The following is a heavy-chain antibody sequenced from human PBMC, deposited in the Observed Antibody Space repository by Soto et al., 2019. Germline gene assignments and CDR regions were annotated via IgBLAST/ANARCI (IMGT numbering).Heavy chain of an antibody. J-gene: IGHJ4*02. V-gene: IGHV3-30-3*01. CDR2: ILYDGSNK. Sequence: GGSLRLSCAASGFTFSRYAMHWVRQAPGKGLGWVAVILYDGSNKYYADSVKGRFIISRDNSENTLYLQMNSLRADDTAVYYCARADCSGGSCYFDYWGQGTLVTVSS. CDR1: GFTFSRYA. CDR3: ARADCSGGSCYFDY. D-gene: IGHD2-15*01.